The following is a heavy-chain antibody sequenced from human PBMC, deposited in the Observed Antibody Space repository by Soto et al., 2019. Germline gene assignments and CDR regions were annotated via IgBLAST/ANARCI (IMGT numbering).Heavy chain of an antibody. CDR3: ARFGYCTNGVCLPQYGMDV. CDR1: GYSFTSYW. CDR2: IDPSDSYT. Sequence: GESLKISCNGSGYSFTSYWISWVRQMPGKGLEWMGRIDPSDSYTNYSPSFQGHVTISADKSISTAYLQWSSLKASDTAMYYCARFGYCTNGVCLPQYGMDVWGQGTTVTVSS. D-gene: IGHD2-8*01. J-gene: IGHJ6*02. V-gene: IGHV5-10-1*01.